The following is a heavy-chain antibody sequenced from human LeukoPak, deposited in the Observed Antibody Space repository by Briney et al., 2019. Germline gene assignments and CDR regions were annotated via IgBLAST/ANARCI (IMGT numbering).Heavy chain of an antibody. CDR1: GFTFSDYY. V-gene: IGHV3-11*06. Sequence: GGSLRLSCAASGFTFSDYYMSWIRQAPGKGLEWVSYISSSSIYTNYADSVKGRFTISRDNAKNSLYLQMNSLRAEDTAVYYCVKFSSGWGDFWGQGTLVTVSS. D-gene: IGHD6-19*01. J-gene: IGHJ4*02. CDR2: ISSSSIYT. CDR3: VKFSSGWGDF.